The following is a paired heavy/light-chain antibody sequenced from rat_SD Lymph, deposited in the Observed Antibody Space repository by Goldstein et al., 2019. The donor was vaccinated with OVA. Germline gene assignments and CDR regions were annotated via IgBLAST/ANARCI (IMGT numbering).Heavy chain of an antibody. V-gene: IGHV5-34*01. CDR1: GYIFSNYG. CDR3: ARRPRLPGYNYGYFDY. Sequence: EVQLVESGGGLVQPGRSLKLSCLASGYIFSNYGMNWIRQAPGKGLEWVADISSSSSYNYYGDTVKGRFTISRDNAKNTLYLQMTSLRSEDTALYYCARRPRLPGYNYGYFDYWGQGVMVTVSS. D-gene: IGHD1-4*01. CDR2: ISSSSSYN. J-gene: IGHJ2*01.
Light chain of an antibody. CDR3: QQYYDHPRT. CDR1: EDIFNG. Sequence: DIQMTQSPASLSASLGETVTIECRASEDIFNGLAWYQQKPGKSPQLLIYNANSLHIGVPSRFSGSGSGTQYSLKINSLQSEDVASYFCQQYYDHPRTFGGGTKLELK. J-gene: IGKJ1*01. CDR2: NAN. V-gene: IGKV12S36*01.